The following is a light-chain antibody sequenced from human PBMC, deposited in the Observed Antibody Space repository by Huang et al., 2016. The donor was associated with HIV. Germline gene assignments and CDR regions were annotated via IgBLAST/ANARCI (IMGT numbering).Light chain of an antibody. CDR3: QQNYGSPCT. J-gene: IGKJ4*01. V-gene: IGKV1-39*01. CDR2: CAS. CDR1: QSISNY. Sequence: DIQMTQSPSSLSASVGDRVSITCRAGQSISNYLSWYQQRPGKAPKLLVYCASRLQSGVPSRFSGSGSGTDFTLTISSLQPEDFATYYCQQNYGSPCTFGGGTKVDIK.